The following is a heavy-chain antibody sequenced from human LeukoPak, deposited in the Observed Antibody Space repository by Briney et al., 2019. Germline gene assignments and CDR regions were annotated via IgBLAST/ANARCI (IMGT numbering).Heavy chain of an antibody. V-gene: IGHV3-9*01. CDR3: AKAGDGSGSYYYYYYGMDV. D-gene: IGHD3-10*01. CDR2: ISWDSGSI. CDR1: GFTFDDYA. Sequence: GRSLRLSCAASGFTFDDYAMHWVRQAPGKGLEWVSGISWDSGSIGYADSVKGRFTISRDNAKNSLYLQMNSLRAEDTALYYCAKAGDGSGSYYYYYYGMDVWGQGTTVTVSS. J-gene: IGHJ6*02.